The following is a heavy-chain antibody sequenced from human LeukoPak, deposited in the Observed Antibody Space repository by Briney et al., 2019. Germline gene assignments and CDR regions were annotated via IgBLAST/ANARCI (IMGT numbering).Heavy chain of an antibody. CDR2: ISSSSSYI. J-gene: IGHJ4*02. CDR1: GFTFSSYS. Sequence: GGSLRLSCAASGFTFSSYSMNWVRQAPGKGLGWVSSISSSSSYIYYADSVKGRFTISRDNAKNSLYLQMNSLRAEDTAVYYCARDVDSSTSSLNWGQGTLVTVSS. V-gene: IGHV3-21*01. CDR3: ARDVDSSTSSLN. D-gene: IGHD2-2*01.